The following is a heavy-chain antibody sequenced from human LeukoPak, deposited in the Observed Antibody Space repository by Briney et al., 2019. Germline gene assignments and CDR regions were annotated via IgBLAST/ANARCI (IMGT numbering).Heavy chain of an antibody. CDR3: AKVVGYCSGGSCSSYFDY. V-gene: IGHV3-23*01. CDR2: ISGSGGST. D-gene: IGHD2-15*01. CDR1: GFTFSSYG. Sequence: GGTLRLSCAASGFTFSSYGMSWVRQAPGKGLEWVSAISGSGGSTYYADSVKGRFTISRDNSKNTLYLQMNSLRAEDTAVYYCAKVVGYCSGGSCSSYFDYWGQGTLVTVSS. J-gene: IGHJ4*02.